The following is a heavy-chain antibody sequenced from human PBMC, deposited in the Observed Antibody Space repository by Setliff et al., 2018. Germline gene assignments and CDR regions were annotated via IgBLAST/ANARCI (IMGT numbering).Heavy chain of an antibody. J-gene: IGHJ4*02. CDR2: INPSDGST. D-gene: IGHD3-3*01. Sequence: SVKVSCKASGYAFTTYYMHWVRQAPGQGLEWIGVINPSDGSTTYAQKFQGRVTMTRDTSTNTVYMQLSSLRSEDTAVYYCARENMAKNFWGEHSDYWGQGTLGTVSS. CDR1: GYAFTTYY. V-gene: IGHV1-46*01. CDR3: ARENMAKNFWGEHSDY.